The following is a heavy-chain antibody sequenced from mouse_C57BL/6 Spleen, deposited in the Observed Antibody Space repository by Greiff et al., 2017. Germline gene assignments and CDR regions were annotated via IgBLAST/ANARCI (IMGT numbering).Heavy chain of an antibody. Sequence: EVQLQESGGGLVKPGGSLKLSCAASGFTFSDYGMHWVRQAPEKGLEWVAYISSGSSTIYYADTVKGRFTISRDNAKNTLFLQMTSLRSEDTAMYYCGRDGYYRYFDVWGTGTTVTVSS. D-gene: IGHD2-3*01. V-gene: IGHV5-17*01. CDR2: ISSGSSTI. CDR1: GFTFSDYG. J-gene: IGHJ1*03. CDR3: GRDGYYRYFDV.